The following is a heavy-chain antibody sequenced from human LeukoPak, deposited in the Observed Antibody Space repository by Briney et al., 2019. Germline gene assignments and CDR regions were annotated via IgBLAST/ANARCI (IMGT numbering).Heavy chain of an antibody. Sequence: ASVKVSCKVSGYTLTELSMHWVRQAPGKGLEWMGGFDPEDGETIYAQKFQGRVIMTEDTSTDTAYMELSSLRSEDTAVYYCATDDNSRHYYDSSAFDYWGQGTLVTVSS. CDR3: ATDDNSRHYYDSSAFDY. V-gene: IGHV1-24*01. CDR1: GYTLTELS. J-gene: IGHJ4*02. D-gene: IGHD3-22*01. CDR2: FDPEDGET.